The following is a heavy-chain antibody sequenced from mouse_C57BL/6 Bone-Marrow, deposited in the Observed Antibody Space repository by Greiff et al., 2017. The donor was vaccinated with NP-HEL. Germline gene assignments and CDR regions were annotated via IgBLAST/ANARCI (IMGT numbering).Heavy chain of an antibody. V-gene: IGHV5-4*01. CDR2: ISDGGSYT. J-gene: IGHJ2*01. CDR1: GFTFSSYA. D-gene: IGHD1-1*01. Sequence: EVQLVESGGGLVKPGGSLKLSCAASGFTFSSYAMSWVRQTPEKRLALVATISDGGSYTYYPDNVKCRFTISRDNAKHNLYLQMSHLKSEDTAMYYCAREIEYYGSSYDFDYWGQGTTLTVSS. CDR3: AREIEYYGSSYDFDY.